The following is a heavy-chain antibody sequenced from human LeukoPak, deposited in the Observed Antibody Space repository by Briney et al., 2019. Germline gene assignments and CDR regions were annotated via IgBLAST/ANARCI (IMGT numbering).Heavy chain of an antibody. CDR3: ARGGDDYGEILDY. CDR2: ISYDGSNK. Sequence: PGGSLRLSCAASGFTFSSYAMHWVRQAPGKGLEWVAVISYDGSNKYYADSVKGRFTISRDNSKNTLYLQMNSLRAEDTAVYYCARGGDDYGEILDYWGQGTLVTVSS. D-gene: IGHD4-17*01. CDR1: GFTFSSYA. J-gene: IGHJ4*02. V-gene: IGHV3-30-3*01.